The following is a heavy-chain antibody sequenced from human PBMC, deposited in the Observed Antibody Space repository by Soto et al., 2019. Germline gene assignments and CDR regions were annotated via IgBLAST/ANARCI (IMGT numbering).Heavy chain of an antibody. D-gene: IGHD7-27*01. CDR2: INEGGREK. Sequence: PGGSLRLSCAASGFSFSIYWVNWVRQAVGMGLEWVASINEGGREKYYVDSVKGRINNSRDNAKNSLYLQVNSLRTEDTPVYNSARDGEAPGLYLDYWGQGTLLTLSS. CDR1: GFSFSIYW. V-gene: IGHV3-7*01. J-gene: IGHJ4*02. CDR3: ARDGEAPGLYLDY.